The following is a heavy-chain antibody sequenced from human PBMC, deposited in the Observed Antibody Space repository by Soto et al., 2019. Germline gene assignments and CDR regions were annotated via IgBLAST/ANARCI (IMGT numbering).Heavy chain of an antibody. CDR1: GGSISSSNW. CDR2: IYHSGST. J-gene: IGHJ5*02. V-gene: IGHV4-4*02. Sequence: QVQLQESGPGLVKPSGTLSLTCAVSGGSISSSNWWSWVRQPPGKGLEWIGAIYHSGSTNYKPSLKRRVTISVDESKEQFSLKLSSVTAADTAVYYCARSYMVRGVANWFDPWGQGTLVTVSS. D-gene: IGHD3-10*01. CDR3: ARSYMVRGVANWFDP.